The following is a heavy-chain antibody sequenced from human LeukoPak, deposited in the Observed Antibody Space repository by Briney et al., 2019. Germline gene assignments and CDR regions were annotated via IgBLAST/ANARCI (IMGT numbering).Heavy chain of an antibody. Sequence: SETLSLTCTVSGGSISSSSYYWGWIRQPPGKGLEWIGSFYYSGSTYYNQSLKSRVTISLDTSKNQFSLRLSSVTAAGTALYYCARLGGTYYGDFDSWGQGTLVTVSS. CDR3: ARLGGTYYGDFDS. CDR1: GGSISSSSYY. V-gene: IGHV4-39*01. D-gene: IGHD1-26*01. J-gene: IGHJ4*02. CDR2: FYYSGST.